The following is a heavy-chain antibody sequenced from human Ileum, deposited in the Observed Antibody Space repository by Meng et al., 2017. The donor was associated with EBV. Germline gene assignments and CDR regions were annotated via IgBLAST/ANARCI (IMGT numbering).Heavy chain of an antibody. D-gene: IGHD1-14*01. CDR3: ARRKTENGFLDY. Sequence: GLGPRWTPAARSLASTSPGSLFGGGGSALDWSRQARGESLESIAQITTRRTTMYDPCLQSRITISEDTSRKQVCDRMTPVITAETDVYYYARRKTENGFLDYWGQGTLVTVSS. CDR2: ITTRRTT. V-gene: IGHV4-39*01. CDR1: GSLFGGGGSA. J-gene: IGHJ4*02.